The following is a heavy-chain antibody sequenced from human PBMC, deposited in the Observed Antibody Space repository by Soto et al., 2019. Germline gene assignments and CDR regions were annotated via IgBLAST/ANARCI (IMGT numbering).Heavy chain of an antibody. J-gene: IGHJ6*03. CDR3: ARLRFLEWLLSPYYMDV. Sequence: SETLSLTCTVSGGSISSYYWSWIRQPPGKGLEWIGYIYYSGSTKYNPSLKSRVTISVDTSKNQFSLKLSSVTAADTAVYYCARLRFLEWLLSPYYMDVWGKGTTVTVSS. D-gene: IGHD3-3*01. V-gene: IGHV4-59*08. CDR2: IYYSGST. CDR1: GGSISSYY.